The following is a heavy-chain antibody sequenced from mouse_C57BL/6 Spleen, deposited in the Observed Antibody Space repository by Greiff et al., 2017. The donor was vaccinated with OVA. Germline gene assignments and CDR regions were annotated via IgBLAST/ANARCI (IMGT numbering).Heavy chain of an antibody. CDR2: IDPSDSYT. CDR1: GYTFTSYW. J-gene: IGHJ2*01. CDR3: ALLLRDY. V-gene: IGHV1-69*01. D-gene: IGHD1-1*01. Sequence: VQLQQPGAELVMPGASVKLSCKASGYTFTSYWMHWVKQRPGQGLEWIGEIDPSDSYTNYNQKFKGKSTLTVYKSSSTAYMQLSSLTSEDSAVYYCALLLRDYWGQGTTLTVSS.